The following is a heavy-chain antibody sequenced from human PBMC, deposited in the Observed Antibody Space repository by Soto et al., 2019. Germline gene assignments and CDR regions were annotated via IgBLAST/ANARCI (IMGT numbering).Heavy chain of an antibody. Sequence: ESGGGLVQPGRSLRLSCEASGFMFDDYAMYWVRQAPGKGLEWVSGISWNSNSIVYADSVKGRFTISRDNAKNSLYLQMNSLKPEETALYYCEISQSIQSRPFAYWGQGTLVTVSS. V-gene: IGHV3-9*01. J-gene: IGHJ4*02. D-gene: IGHD2-21*01. CDR3: EISQSIQSRPFAY. CDR2: ISWNSNSI. CDR1: GFMFDDYA.